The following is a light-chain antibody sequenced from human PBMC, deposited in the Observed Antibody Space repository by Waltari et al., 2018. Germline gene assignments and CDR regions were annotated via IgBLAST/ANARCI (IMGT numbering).Light chain of an antibody. CDR1: SSDIGAYNA. Sequence: QSALTQPASVSGSPGQSITISCTGTSSDIGAYNALSWYQQHPGKAPKVVIYDVHNRPSGVSNRFSGSMSGNTASLTISGLQTEDEADYYCSSKTTRDTRLFGGGTKLTVL. J-gene: IGLJ3*02. CDR2: DVH. V-gene: IGLV2-14*03. CDR3: SSKTTRDTRL.